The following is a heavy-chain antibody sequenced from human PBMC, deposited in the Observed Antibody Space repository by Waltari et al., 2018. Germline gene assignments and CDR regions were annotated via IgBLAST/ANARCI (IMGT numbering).Heavy chain of an antibody. V-gene: IGHV1-8*01. CDR1: GYTFTSYD. CDR2: MNPNSGNT. J-gene: IGHJ4*02. Sequence: QVQLVQSGAEVKKPGASVKVSCKASGYTFTSYDINWVRQATGQGLEWMGWMNPNSGNTGYAQKFQGRGTMTRNTAISTAYMELSSLRSEDTAVYYCARVPVGYDSSGYYFNDYWGQGTLVTVSS. D-gene: IGHD3-22*01. CDR3: ARVPVGYDSSGYYFNDY.